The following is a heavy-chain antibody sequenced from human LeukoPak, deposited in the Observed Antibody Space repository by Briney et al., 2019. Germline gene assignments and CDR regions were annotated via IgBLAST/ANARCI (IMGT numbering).Heavy chain of an antibody. CDR2: IWYDENNK. V-gene: IGHV3-33*06. D-gene: IGHD1-26*01. J-gene: IGHJ3*02. CDR1: GFTFSTYG. CDR3: AKHLLVGGTRGAYAFDI. Sequence: GGSLRLSCAASGFTFSTYGMHWVRQAPGKGLEWVAVIWYDENNKYYADSVKGRFTISRDNSKNTLDLQMNSLRAEDTAGYYCAKHLLVGGTRGAYAFDIWGRGTMVTVSS.